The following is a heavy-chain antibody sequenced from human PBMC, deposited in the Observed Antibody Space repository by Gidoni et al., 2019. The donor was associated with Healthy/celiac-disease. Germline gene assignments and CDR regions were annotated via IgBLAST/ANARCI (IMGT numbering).Heavy chain of an antibody. J-gene: IGHJ3*02. CDR3: ARGGYSYGYIAAFDI. CDR2: IWDDGSNK. Sequence: QVQLVESGGGVVQPGRSLRLSCAASGFTFSSYGMHWVRQAPGKGLEWVAVIWDDGSNKYYADSVKGRFTISRDNSKNTLYLQMNSLRAEDTAVYYCARGGYSYGYIAAFDIWGQGTMVTVSS. CDR1: GFTFSSYG. D-gene: IGHD5-18*01. V-gene: IGHV3-33*01.